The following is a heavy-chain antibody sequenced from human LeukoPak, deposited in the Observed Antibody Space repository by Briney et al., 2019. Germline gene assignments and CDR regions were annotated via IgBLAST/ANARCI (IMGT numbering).Heavy chain of an antibody. CDR2: TNPNSGNT. V-gene: IGHV1-8*01. J-gene: IGHJ4*02. CDR3: ARSHTQYCSGGSCSLDY. D-gene: IGHD2-15*01. Sequence: GASVKVSCKASGYTFTSYDINWVRQATGQGLEWMGWTNPNSGNTGYAQKFQGRVTMTRNTSISTAYMELSSLRSEDTAVYYCARSHTQYCSGGSCSLDYWGQGTLVTVSS. CDR1: GYTFTSYD.